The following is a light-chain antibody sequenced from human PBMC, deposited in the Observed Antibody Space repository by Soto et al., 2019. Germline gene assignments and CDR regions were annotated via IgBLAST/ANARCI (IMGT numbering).Light chain of an antibody. CDR2: DAS. Sequence: TRCPPTLTMSPGGRATLSCRASQSVSTDIAWYQQTPGQAPRLLIYDASSRVTGIPARFTGSGSGTEFNLTISRMKCQDFAVYCCQEYNNWTFGQ. CDR3: QEYNNWT. J-gene: IGKJ1*01. V-gene: IGKV3D-15*01. CDR1: QSVSTD.